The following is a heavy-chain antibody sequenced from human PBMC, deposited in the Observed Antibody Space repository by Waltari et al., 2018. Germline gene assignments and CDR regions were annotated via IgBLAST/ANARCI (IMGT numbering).Heavy chain of an antibody. CDR3: AREPVVVVAATPVGGFDP. V-gene: IGHV4-31*03. J-gene: IGHJ5*02. CDR1: GGSISSGGYY. Sequence: QVQLQESGPGLVKPSQTLSLTCTVSGGSISSGGYYWSWIRQHPGKGLEWIGYIYYSGSTYYNPSLKSRVTISVDTSKNQFSLKLSSVTAADTAVYYCAREPVVVVAATPVGGFDPWGQGTLVTVSS. D-gene: IGHD2-15*01. CDR2: IYYSGST.